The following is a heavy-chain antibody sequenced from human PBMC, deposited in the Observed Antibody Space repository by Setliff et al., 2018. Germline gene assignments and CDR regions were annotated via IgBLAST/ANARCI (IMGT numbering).Heavy chain of an antibody. Sequence: SETLSLTCAVSGYSISSGYYWGWIRQSPGKGLEWIGSIYYSGSTYYNPSLKSRVTISVDTSKNQFSLKLSSVTAADTAVYYCARDEGSSYFYGMDVWGQGTTVTVS. CDR2: IYYSGST. J-gene: IGHJ6*02. D-gene: IGHD6-13*01. CDR3: ARDEGSSYFYGMDV. CDR1: GYSISSGYY. V-gene: IGHV4-38-2*02.